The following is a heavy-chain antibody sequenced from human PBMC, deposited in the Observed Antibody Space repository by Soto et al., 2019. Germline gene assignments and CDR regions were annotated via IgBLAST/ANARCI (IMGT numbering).Heavy chain of an antibody. V-gene: IGHV1-69*02. J-gene: IGHJ4*02. D-gene: IGHD3-10*01. CDR3: ATSYGSGSTHFDS. Sequence: QVQLVQSGPEVKKPGSSVKVSCTASGGTFNSYTLNWVRQAPGQRPEWVGRVNPIVGMSTSASKFQGRVTLTAYKSTNRAYRDLTGLKSEDTAVYYCATSYGSGSTHFDSWGQGTLVTVAS. CDR1: GGTFNSYT. CDR2: VNPIVGMS.